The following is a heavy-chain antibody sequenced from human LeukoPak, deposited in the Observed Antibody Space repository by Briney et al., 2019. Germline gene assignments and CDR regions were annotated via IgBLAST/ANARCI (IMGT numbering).Heavy chain of an antibody. J-gene: IGHJ4*02. Sequence: PGGSLRLSCAASGFTFSSCGMHWVRQAPGKGLEWVAFIRYDGSYKYYADSVKGRFTISRDISKNTLYLEMNSLRAEDTAMYYCAKDTTYYFDYWGQGTLVTVSS. CDR2: IRYDGSYK. V-gene: IGHV3-30*02. D-gene: IGHD1-14*01. CDR1: GFTFSSCG. CDR3: AKDTTYYFDY.